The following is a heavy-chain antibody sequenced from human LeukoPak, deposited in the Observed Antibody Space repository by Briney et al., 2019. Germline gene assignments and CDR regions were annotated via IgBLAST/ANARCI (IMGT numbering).Heavy chain of an antibody. CDR2: IYYSGST. V-gene: IGHV4-39*01. CDR1: GGSTSSYY. Sequence: SETLSLTCTVSGGSTSSYYWGWIRQPPGKGLEWIGSIYYSGSTYYNPSLKSRVTISVDTSKNQFSLKLSSVTAADTAVYYCARQTDGGNYYDRVVVWFDPWGQGTLVTVSS. J-gene: IGHJ5*02. D-gene: IGHD3-22*01. CDR3: ARQTDGGNYYDRVVVWFDP.